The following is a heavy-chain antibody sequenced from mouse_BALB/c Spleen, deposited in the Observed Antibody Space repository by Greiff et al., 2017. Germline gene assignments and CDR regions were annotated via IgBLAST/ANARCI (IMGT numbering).Heavy chain of an antibody. CDR2: IHYSGST. V-gene: IGHV3-1*02. CDR3: ARESGDYDYDAWFAY. CDR1: GYSITSGYS. J-gene: IGHJ3*01. Sequence: EVKLMESGPDLVKPSQSLSLTCTVTGYSITSGYSWHWIRQFPGNKLEWMGYIHYSGSTNYNPSLKSRISITRDTSKNQFFLQLNSVTTEDTATYYCARESGDYDYDAWFAYWGQGTLVTVSA. D-gene: IGHD2-4*01.